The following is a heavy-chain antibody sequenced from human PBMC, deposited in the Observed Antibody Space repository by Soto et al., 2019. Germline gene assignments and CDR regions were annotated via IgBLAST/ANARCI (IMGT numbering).Heavy chain of an antibody. CDR1: GFTFTSSA. CDR2: IVVGSGNT. CDR3: AAAAVYSSSFDTFDY. V-gene: IGHV1-58*02. D-gene: IGHD6-13*01. J-gene: IGHJ4*02. Sequence: ASVKVSCKASGFTFTSSAMQWVRQARGQRLEWIGWIVVGSGNTNYAQKFQERVTITRDMSTRTAYMELSSLGSEDTAVYYCAAAAVYSSSFDTFDYWGQGTLVTVSS.